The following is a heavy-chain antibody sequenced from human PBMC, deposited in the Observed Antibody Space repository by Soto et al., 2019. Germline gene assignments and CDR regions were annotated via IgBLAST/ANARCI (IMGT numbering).Heavy chain of an antibody. CDR3: ARVTDSLLLY. CDR2: IIPIFGTT. Sequence: SVQVSCKACGGTFSSYAISWVRQAPGQGLQWMGGIIPIFGTTNYAQKFQGRVTITADESTSTVYMELSSLRSEDTAGEYCARVTDSLLLYWGQGALVTVS. CDR1: GGTFSSYA. D-gene: IGHD4-4*01. V-gene: IGHV1-69*01. J-gene: IGHJ4*02.